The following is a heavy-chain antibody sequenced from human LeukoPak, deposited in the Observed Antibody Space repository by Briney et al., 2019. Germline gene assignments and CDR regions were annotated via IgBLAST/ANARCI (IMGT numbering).Heavy chain of an antibody. CDR2: IFHSGST. J-gene: IGHJ4*02. Sequence: SETLSLTCTVSGGSISSGGYYWSWIRQPPGKGLEWIGYIFHSGSTYYNPSLKSRVTISVDRSKNQFSLKLSSVTAADTAVYYCARDYYGSGSYPLWGQGTLVTVSS. CDR3: ARDYYGSGSYPL. V-gene: IGHV4-30-2*01. D-gene: IGHD3-10*01. CDR1: GGSISSGGYY.